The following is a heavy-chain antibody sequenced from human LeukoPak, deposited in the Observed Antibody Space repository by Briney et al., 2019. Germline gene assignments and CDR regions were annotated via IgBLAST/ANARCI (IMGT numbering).Heavy chain of an antibody. CDR2: INPNSGGT. V-gene: IGHV1-2*02. CDR3: ARAELLLTPYYYGMDV. D-gene: IGHD4/OR15-4a*01. J-gene: IGHJ6*02. Sequence: ASVKVSCKASGYTFTGYYMHWVRQAPGQGLEWMGWINPNSGGTNYAQKFQGRVTMTRDTSISTAYMELSRLRSDDTAVYYCARAELLLTPYYYGMDVWGQGTTVTVS. CDR1: GYTFTGYY.